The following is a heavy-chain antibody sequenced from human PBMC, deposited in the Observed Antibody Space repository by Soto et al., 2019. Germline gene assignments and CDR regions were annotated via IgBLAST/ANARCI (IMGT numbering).Heavy chain of an antibody. CDR3: ARDLDGDYSAWFDP. J-gene: IGHJ5*02. V-gene: IGHV4-59*01. D-gene: IGHD4-17*01. Sequence: PSETLSLTCTVSGGSISSYYWSWIRQPPGKGLEWIGYIYYSGSTNYNPSLKGRVTISVDTSKNQFSLKLSSVTAADTAVYYCARDLDGDYSAWFDPWGQGTLVTVSS. CDR1: GGSISSYY. CDR2: IYYSGST.